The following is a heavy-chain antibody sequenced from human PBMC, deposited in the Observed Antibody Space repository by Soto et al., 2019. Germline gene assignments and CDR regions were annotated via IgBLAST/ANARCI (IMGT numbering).Heavy chain of an antibody. V-gene: IGHV3-66*01. CDR1: GFTVSSNY. CDR3: ARDPLEVPAAIGPRKDAFDV. J-gene: IGHJ3*01. Sequence: GGSLRLSCAASGFTVSSNYMSWVRQAPGKGLEWVSVIYSGGSTYYADSVKGRFIISRDNSKNTLYLQMNSLRAEDTAVYYCARDPLEVPAAIGPRKDAFDVWGQGTMVTVSS. CDR2: IYSGGST. D-gene: IGHD2-2*01.